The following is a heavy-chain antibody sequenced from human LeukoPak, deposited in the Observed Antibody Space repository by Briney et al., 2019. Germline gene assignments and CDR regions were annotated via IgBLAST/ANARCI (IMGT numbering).Heavy chain of an antibody. V-gene: IGHV1-2*02. CDR1: GYTFTGYY. CDR2: INPNSGGT. CDR3: ARGPLDIVVVPAANWFDP. J-gene: IGHJ5*02. Sequence: ASAKVSCKASGYTFTGYYMHWVRQAPGQGLEWMGWINPNSGGTNYAQKFQGRVTMTRDTSISTAYMELSRLRSDDTAVYYCARGPLDIVVVPAANWFDPWGQGTLVTVSS. D-gene: IGHD2-2*01.